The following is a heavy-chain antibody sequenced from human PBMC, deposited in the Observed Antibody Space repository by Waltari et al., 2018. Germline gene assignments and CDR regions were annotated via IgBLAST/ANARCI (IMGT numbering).Heavy chain of an antibody. Sequence: QVQLPESGPGLVKPSETLSLTCPVSGGSISSYYWSWIRPPAGKGLEWIGRIYTRGSTNDTPSLKSRVTMSVDTSKNQFSLKLSSVTAADTAVYYCARDSPEDHRRPATWFDPWGQGTLVTVSS. CDR2: IYTRGST. CDR1: GGSISSYY. V-gene: IGHV4-4*07. J-gene: IGHJ5*02. D-gene: IGHD1-1*01. CDR3: ARDSPEDHRRPATWFDP.